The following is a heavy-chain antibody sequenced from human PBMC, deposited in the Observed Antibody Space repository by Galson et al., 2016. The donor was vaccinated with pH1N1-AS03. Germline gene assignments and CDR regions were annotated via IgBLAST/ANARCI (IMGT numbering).Heavy chain of an antibody. Sequence: SVKVSCKVSGYTLTAYDIHWVRQAPGQGLEWMGLINPKTEGTYSAQKFQGRVPMTRDRSVSTAYMELTWLTSDDTAVYYCARAGIVETGMSRCGGDCYSTDYWGQGTLVTVSS. D-gene: IGHD2-21*02. CDR2: INPKTEGT. V-gene: IGHV1-2*06. CDR3: ARAGIVETGMSRCGGDCYSTDY. CDR1: GYTLTAYD. J-gene: IGHJ4*02.